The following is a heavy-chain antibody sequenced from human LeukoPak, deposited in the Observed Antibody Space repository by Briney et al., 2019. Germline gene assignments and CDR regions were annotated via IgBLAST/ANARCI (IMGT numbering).Heavy chain of an antibody. Sequence: TPSETLSLTCTVSGGSISSYYWSWIRQPAGKGLEWIGRIYTSGSTNYNPSPKSPVTISVDKSKNQFSLKLSSVTAADTAVYYCARDVEMAIWGQGTMVTVSS. J-gene: IGHJ3*02. CDR2: IYTSGST. CDR3: ARDVEMAI. V-gene: IGHV4-4*07. CDR1: GGSISSYY. D-gene: IGHD5-24*01.